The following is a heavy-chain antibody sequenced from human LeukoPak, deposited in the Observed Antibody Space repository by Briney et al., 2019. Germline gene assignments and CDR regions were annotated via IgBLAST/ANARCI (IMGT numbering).Heavy chain of an antibody. D-gene: IGHD6-19*01. CDR1: GFTVSSNY. V-gene: IGHV3-23*01. Sequence: PGGSLRLSCAASGFTVSSNYMSWVRQAPGKGLEWVSGISGSGGNTNYADSVKGRFTISRDNSKNTPYVQMNSLRAEDTAVYYCAKAYSSGWSPFDYWGQGSLVTVSS. J-gene: IGHJ4*02. CDR2: ISGSGGNT. CDR3: AKAYSSGWSPFDY.